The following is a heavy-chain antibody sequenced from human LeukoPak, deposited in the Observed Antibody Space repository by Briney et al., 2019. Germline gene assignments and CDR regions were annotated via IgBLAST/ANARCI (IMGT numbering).Heavy chain of an antibody. J-gene: IGHJ4*02. CDR2: ISSSGSTI. CDR3: AKDTHRYSSGWYEIDY. V-gene: IGHV3-48*03. D-gene: IGHD6-19*01. CDR1: GFTFSSYE. Sequence: GGSLRLSCAASGFTFSSYEMNWVRQAPGKGLEWVSYISSSGSTIYYADSVKGRFTTSRDNSKNTLYLQMNSLRAEDTAVYYCAKDTHRYSSGWYEIDYWGQGTLVTVSS.